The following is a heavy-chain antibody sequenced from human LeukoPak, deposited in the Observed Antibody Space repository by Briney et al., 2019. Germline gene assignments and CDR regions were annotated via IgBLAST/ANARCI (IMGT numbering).Heavy chain of an antibody. CDR2: INLSGST. V-gene: IGHV4-34*01. CDR3: ARVRWDNWNSKPIDY. CDR1: GGSFSGYY. Sequence: PSETLSLTCAVYGGSFSGYYWSWIRQPPGKGLEWIGEINLSGSTNYNPSLKSRVTISVDTSKNQFSLKLSSVTAADTAVYYCARVRWDNWNSKPIDYWGQGTLVTVSS. J-gene: IGHJ4*02. D-gene: IGHD1-7*01.